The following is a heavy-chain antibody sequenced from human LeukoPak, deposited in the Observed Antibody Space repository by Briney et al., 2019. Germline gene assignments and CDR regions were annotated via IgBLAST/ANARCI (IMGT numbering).Heavy chain of an antibody. D-gene: IGHD3-10*01. CDR3: AKIRDVLLWFGGLFPDY. V-gene: IGHV3-23*01. CDR2: ISGSGGST. J-gene: IGHJ4*02. Sequence: GGSLRLSCAASGFTFSSYAMSWVRQAPGKGLEWVSAISGSGGSTYYADSVKGRFTISRDNSKNSLYLQMNSLRAEDAAVYYCAKIRDVLLWFGGLFPDYWGQGTLVTVSS. CDR1: GFTFSSYA.